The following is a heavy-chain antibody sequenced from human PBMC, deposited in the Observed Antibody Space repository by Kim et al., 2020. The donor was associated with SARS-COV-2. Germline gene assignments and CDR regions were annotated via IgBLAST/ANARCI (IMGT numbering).Heavy chain of an antibody. V-gene: IGHV1-2*06. CDR2: LNPNSGGT. Sequence: ASVKVSCKASGYTFTGYYMHWVRQAPGQELEWLGRLNPNSGGTNYAQKFQGRVTMTRDTSISTAYMELSRLRSDDTAVYYCARDLNPTHYYVSSGYPSWYCDVWGRGTLVTVSS. CDR3: ARDLNPTHYYVSSGYPSWYCDV. J-gene: IGHJ2*01. D-gene: IGHD3-22*01. CDR1: GYTFTGYY.